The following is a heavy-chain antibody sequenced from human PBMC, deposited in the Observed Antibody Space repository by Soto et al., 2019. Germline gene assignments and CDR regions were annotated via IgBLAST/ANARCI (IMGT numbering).Heavy chain of an antibody. D-gene: IGHD6-13*01. CDR1: GFSLSTSGMC. CDR3: ARSRYSSSWSSRFFHY. V-gene: IGHV2-70*01. CDR2: IDWDDDK. Sequence: GPTLVNPTQTLTLTCTFSGFSLSTSGMCVSWIRQPPGKALEWLALIDWDDDKYYSTSLKTRLTISKDTSKNQVVLTMTNMYTVDTSTYYVARSRYSSSWSSRFFHYWGPETLVPVSA. J-gene: IGHJ4*02.